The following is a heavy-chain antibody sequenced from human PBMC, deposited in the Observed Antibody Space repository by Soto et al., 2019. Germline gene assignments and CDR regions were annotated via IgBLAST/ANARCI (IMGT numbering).Heavy chain of an antibody. CDR2: FDPEDGET. CDR3: ATVVRGGSSFYYFDY. Sequence: ASVKVSCKVSGYTLTELSMHWVRQAPGKGLERMGGFDPEDGETIYAQKFQGRVTMTEDTSTDTAYMELSSLRSEDTAVYYCATVVRGGSSFYYFDYWGQGTLVTVSS. CDR1: GYTLTELS. J-gene: IGHJ4*02. V-gene: IGHV1-24*01. D-gene: IGHD6-13*01.